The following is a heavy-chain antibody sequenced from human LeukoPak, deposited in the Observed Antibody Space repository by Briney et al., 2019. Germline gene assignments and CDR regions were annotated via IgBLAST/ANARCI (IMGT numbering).Heavy chain of an antibody. CDR2: ISSSSSYI. D-gene: IGHD2-15*01. Sequence: GGSLRLSCAASGFTFSSYGMNWVRQPPGKGPAWVSSISSSSSYIHYADSVKGRFTISRDNAKNSLYLQMNTLRVEDTAVYYCARTSDPEYCSGGSCHHFDYWGQGTLVTVSS. J-gene: IGHJ4*02. CDR3: ARTSDPEYCSGGSCHHFDY. CDR1: GFTFSSYG. V-gene: IGHV3-21*01.